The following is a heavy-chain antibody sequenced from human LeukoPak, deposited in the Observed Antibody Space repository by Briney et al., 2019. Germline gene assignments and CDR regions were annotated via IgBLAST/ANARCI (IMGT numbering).Heavy chain of an antibody. Sequence: GGSLRLSCSASGFDLSPYTMNWVRQAPGKGLEWVASISSTSSYMYYGDSLKGRFTISRDNAKNTLYLQLGSLRAEDTATYYCARGVTTFLSWGQGTLVIVSS. D-gene: IGHD4-17*01. J-gene: IGHJ4*02. CDR1: GFDLSPYT. V-gene: IGHV3-21*01. CDR2: ISSTSSYM. CDR3: ARGVTTFLS.